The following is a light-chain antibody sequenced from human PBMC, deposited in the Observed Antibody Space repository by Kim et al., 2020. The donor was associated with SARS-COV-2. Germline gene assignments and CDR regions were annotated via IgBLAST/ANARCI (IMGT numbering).Light chain of an antibody. CDR3: QQRYNWPPIT. J-gene: IGKJ5*01. V-gene: IGKV3-11*01. Sequence: EIVLTQSPATLSLSPGERATLSCRASQSVSIYLAWYQQKLGQAPRLLIYAASNRATGIPARFSGSGSGTDFTLTISSLEPEDSAVYYCQQRYNWPPITFGQGTRLEIK. CDR1: QSVSIY. CDR2: AAS.